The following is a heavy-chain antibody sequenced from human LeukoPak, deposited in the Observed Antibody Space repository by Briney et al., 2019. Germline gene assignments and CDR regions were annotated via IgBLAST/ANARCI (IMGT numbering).Heavy chain of an antibody. CDR3: TTVVLVIVDGYYFDY. CDR2: IKSKTDGGTT. D-gene: IGHD3-22*01. J-gene: IGHJ4*02. V-gene: IGHV3-15*01. Sequence: PGGSLRLSCAASGSTFSNAWMTWVRQAPGKGLEWVGRIKSKTDGGTTDYAAPVKGRFTISRDDSKNTLYLQMNSLKTEDTAVYYCTTVVLVIVDGYYFDYWGQGTLVTVSS. CDR1: GSTFSNAW.